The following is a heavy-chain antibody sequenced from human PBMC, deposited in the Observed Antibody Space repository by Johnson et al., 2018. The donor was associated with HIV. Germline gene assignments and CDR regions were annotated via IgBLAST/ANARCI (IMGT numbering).Heavy chain of an antibody. D-gene: IGHD1-26*01. CDR1: GFIFSDHY. J-gene: IGHJ3*02. Sequence: VQLVESVGALVQPGGSLRLSCVASGFIFSDHYMDWVRQAPGKGLAWVGRTRNKANSYTTDYAASVKGRFTISRDDSKNTLYLQMNSLKTEDTALYYCNTDRVDGGGSYYNAFDIWGQGTMVTVSS. CDR2: TRNKANSYTT. CDR3: NTDRVDGGGSYYNAFDI. V-gene: IGHV3-72*01.